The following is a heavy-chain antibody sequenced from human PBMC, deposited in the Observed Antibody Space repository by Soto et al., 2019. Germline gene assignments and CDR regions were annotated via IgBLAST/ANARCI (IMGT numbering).Heavy chain of an antibody. J-gene: IGHJ4*02. CDR3: ASPTRGKYSSGKIDY. CDR1: GCSIASSPVY. CDR2: VYYSGSA. Sequence: PSETLCLTCSISGCSIASSPVYWGWLRLPPGKGLEWIGSVYYSGSAYYNPSLKSRVTISVDTSKNQFSLKLSSVTAADTAVYYCASPTRGKYSSGKIDYWGQGTLVTVSA. D-gene: IGHD6-19*01. V-gene: IGHV4-39*01.